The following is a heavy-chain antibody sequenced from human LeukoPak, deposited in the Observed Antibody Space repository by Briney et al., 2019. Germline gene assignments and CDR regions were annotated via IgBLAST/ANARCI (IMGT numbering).Heavy chain of an antibody. J-gene: IGHJ4*02. CDR2: IYPGDSDT. CDR3: ARLVAGVAGYFDY. V-gene: IGHV5-51*01. Sequence: GAPLNISSKGSGYIFNSYWIGCRRQMPGEVLEGMVIIYPGDSDTRYSPSFQGQVTISADTSISTAYLKWSSLKASDTAMYYCARLVAGVAGYFDYWGQGTLVTVSS. D-gene: IGHD6-19*01. CDR1: GYIFNSYW.